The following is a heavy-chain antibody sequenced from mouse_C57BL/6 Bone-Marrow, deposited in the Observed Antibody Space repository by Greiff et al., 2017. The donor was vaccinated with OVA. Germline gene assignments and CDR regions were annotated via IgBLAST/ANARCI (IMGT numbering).Heavy chain of an antibody. CDR2: IDPENGDT. D-gene: IGHD4-1*02. CDR1: GFNIKDDY. Sequence: VQLQQSGAELVRPGASVKLSCTASGFNIKDDYMHWVKQRPEQGLEWIGWIDPENGDTEYASKFQGKATITADTSSNTAYLQLSSLTSEDTAVYYCTRNWDGAWFAYWGQGTLVTVSA. CDR3: TRNWDGAWFAY. V-gene: IGHV14-4*01. J-gene: IGHJ3*01.